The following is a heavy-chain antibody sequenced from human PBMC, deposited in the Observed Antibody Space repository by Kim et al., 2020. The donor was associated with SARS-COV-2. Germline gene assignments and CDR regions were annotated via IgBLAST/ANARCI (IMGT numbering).Heavy chain of an antibody. J-gene: IGHJ4*02. CDR3: ARDWVLGEEMATI. V-gene: IGHV4-39*07. Sequence: YNPSLKSRVTISVDTSKNQFSRKLSSVTAADTAVYYCARDWVLGEEMATIWGQGTLVTVSS. D-gene: IGHD5-12*01.